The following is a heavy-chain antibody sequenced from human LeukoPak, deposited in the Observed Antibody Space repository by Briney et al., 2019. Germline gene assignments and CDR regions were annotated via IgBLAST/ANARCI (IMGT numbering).Heavy chain of an antibody. CDR2: ISSSGTTV. J-gene: IGHJ4*02. CDR3: TSFGGYDDY. Sequence: GGSLRLSCAASGFTFSDYYMSWIRQAPGKGLEWVSYISSSGTTVTYADSVRGRFTVSRDNAMNSLYLQMNSLRAEDTAVYYCTSFGGYDDYWGQGTLVTVSS. CDR1: GFTFSDYY. V-gene: IGHV3-11*01. D-gene: IGHD5-12*01.